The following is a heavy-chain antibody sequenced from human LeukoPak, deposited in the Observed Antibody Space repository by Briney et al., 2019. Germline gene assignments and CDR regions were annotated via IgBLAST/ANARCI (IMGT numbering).Heavy chain of an antibody. D-gene: IGHD4-17*01. Sequence: SETLSLTRAVYGGSFSGYYWSWIRQPPGKGLEWIGEINHSGSTNYNPSLKSRVTISVDTSKNQFSLKLSSVTAADTAVYYCARDLDTTVTMKGMDVWGKGTTVTVSS. CDR1: GGSFSGYY. J-gene: IGHJ6*04. CDR2: INHSGST. CDR3: ARDLDTTVTMKGMDV. V-gene: IGHV4-34*01.